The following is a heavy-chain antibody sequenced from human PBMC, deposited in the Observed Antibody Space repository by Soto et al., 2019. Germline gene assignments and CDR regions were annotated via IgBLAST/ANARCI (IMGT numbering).Heavy chain of an antibody. V-gene: IGHV4-31*03. J-gene: IGHJ6*02. CDR2: IYYSGST. CDR1: GGSISSGGYY. Sequence: SETLSLTCTVSGGSISSGGYYWSWIRQHPGKGLEWIGYIYYSGSTYYNPSLKSRVTISVDTSKNQFSLKLSSVTAADTAVYYCARFWRGPAAIYYYYGMDVWGQGTTVTVS. CDR3: ARFWRGPAAIYYYYGMDV. D-gene: IGHD2-2*01.